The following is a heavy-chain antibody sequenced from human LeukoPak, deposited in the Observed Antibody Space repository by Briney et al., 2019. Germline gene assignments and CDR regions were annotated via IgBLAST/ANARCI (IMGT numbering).Heavy chain of an antibody. CDR1: GGSISSYY. J-gene: IGHJ6*03. D-gene: IGHD3-22*01. V-gene: IGHV4-59*01. CDR2: IYYSGST. Sequence: PSETLSLTCTVSGGSISSYYWSWTRQPPGKGLEWIGYIYYSGSTNYNPSLKSRVTISVDTSKNQFSLKLSSVTAADTAVYYCARDSGYYDSSGYYMYYYYMDVWGKGTTVTVSS. CDR3: ARDSGYYDSSGYYMYYYYMDV.